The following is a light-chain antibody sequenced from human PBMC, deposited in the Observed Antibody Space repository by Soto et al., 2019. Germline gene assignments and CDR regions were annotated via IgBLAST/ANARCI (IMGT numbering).Light chain of an antibody. CDR3: LLYYGGAQPHVV. Sequence: QAVVTQEPSLTVSPGGTVTLTCASSTGAVTSGHCPNWFQQKPGQPPRALIYSTSKKHSWTPARFSGSLLGGKAALTLSGVPPEDEAEYYCLLYYGGAQPHVVFGGGTKLTVL. CDR2: STS. CDR1: TGAVTSGHC. V-gene: IGLV7-43*01. J-gene: IGLJ2*01.